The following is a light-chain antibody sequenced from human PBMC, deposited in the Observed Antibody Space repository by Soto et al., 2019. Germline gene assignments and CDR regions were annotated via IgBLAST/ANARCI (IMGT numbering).Light chain of an antibody. CDR1: RDIDSY. Sequence: DIQLTQSPSLLSASVGDRATITCRASRDIDSYLAWYQLKPGKGPKLLIYDASTLQSGAPSRFSGSGSGTEFTLTISSLQPEDFATYYCQQLNIYPQTFGQGTKVEIK. J-gene: IGKJ1*01. CDR3: QQLNIYPQT. V-gene: IGKV1-9*01. CDR2: DAS.